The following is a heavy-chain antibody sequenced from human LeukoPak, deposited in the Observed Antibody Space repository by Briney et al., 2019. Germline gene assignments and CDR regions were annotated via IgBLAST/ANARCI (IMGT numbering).Heavy chain of an antibody. CDR1: GFTFSSYG. J-gene: IGHJ4*02. V-gene: IGHV3-23*01. D-gene: IGHD4-17*01. Sequence: QTGGTLRLSCAASGFTFSSYGMSWVRQAPGKGLEWVSAISGSGGSTYYADSVKGRFTISRDNSKNTLYLQMNSLRAEDTAVYYCAKSMRAVTTFRIDYWGQGTLVTVSS. CDR2: ISGSGGST. CDR3: AKSMRAVTTFRIDY.